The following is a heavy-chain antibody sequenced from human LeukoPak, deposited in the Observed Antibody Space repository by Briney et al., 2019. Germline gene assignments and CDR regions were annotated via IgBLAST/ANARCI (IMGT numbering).Heavy chain of an antibody. CDR3: ATAPCGGCSFDY. CDR2: MYYSGST. Sequence: SETLSLTCTVSGGSISSSSYYWGWIRQPPGKGLEWIGSMYYSGSTYYSPSLKSRVTVSLDTSKNQFSLKLRSVTAADTAAYYCATAPCGGCSFDYWGQGTLVTVSS. CDR1: GGSISSSSYY. D-gene: IGHD2-15*01. V-gene: IGHV4-39*01. J-gene: IGHJ4*02.